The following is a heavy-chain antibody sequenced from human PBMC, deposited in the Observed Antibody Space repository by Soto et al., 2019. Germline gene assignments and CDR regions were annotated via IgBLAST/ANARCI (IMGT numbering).Heavy chain of an antibody. CDR3: AKCAYGRFAPEGGFITGTTGPSDY. CDR1: GFTFSSYA. V-gene: IGHV3-23*01. CDR2: ISGSGGST. Sequence: PGGSLRLSCAASGFTFSSYAMSWVRQAPGKGLEWVSAISGSGGSTYYADSVKGRFTISRDNSKNTLYLQMNSLRAEDTAVYYCAKCAYGRFAPEGGFITGTTGPSDYWGQGTLVTVSS. D-gene: IGHD1-7*01. J-gene: IGHJ4*02.